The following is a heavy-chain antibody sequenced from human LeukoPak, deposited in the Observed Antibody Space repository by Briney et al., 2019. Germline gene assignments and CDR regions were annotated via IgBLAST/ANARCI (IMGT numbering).Heavy chain of an antibody. Sequence: GGSLRLSCAASGFTFSDYWMYWVRHAPGEGLLWISNINEYGTTTYADSVKGRFTVSRDNAKNSLYLQMNSLRAEDTAVYYCARTPPTSGWHPAYYYYGMDVWGQGTTVTVSS. CDR3: ARTPPTSGWHPAYYYYGMDV. D-gene: IGHD3-10*01. CDR2: INEYGTT. V-gene: IGHV3-74*01. J-gene: IGHJ6*02. CDR1: GFTFSDYW.